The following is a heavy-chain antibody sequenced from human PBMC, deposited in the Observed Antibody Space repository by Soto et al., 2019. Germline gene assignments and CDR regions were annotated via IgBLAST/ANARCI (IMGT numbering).Heavy chain of an antibody. CDR2: IYYNGTT. J-gene: IGHJ6*02. CDR3: VRPLSSGRNYGKDV. Sequence: GGSLRLSCAASGLTVGDNYMSWVRQAPGMGLEWASAIYYNGTTYYADSVKGRFTISRDTSKNTLSLQMDSLRVEDTAVYYCVRPLSSGRNYGKDVWGQGTTVTVSS. CDR1: GLTVGDNY. V-gene: IGHV3-53*01. D-gene: IGHD3-10*01.